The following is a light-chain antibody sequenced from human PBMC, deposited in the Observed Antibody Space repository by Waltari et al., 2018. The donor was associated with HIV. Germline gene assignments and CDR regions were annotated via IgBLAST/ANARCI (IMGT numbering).Light chain of an antibody. CDR2: ENN. J-gene: IGLJ3*02. CDR1: PSNIGNNF. Sequence: QSVLTQPPSVSAAPGQKVTISCSGSPSNIGNNFVSWYQHLPGTAPKLLIYENNRRPSRIPDRFSASKTGTSATLGITGLQTGDEAIYYCATWDNSLRAMFGGGTKLTVL. V-gene: IGLV1-51*01. CDR3: ATWDNSLRAM.